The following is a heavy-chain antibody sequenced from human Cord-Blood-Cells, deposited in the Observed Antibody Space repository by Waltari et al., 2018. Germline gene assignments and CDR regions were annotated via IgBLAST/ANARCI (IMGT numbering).Heavy chain of an antibody. V-gene: IGHV4-59*01. CDR3: ARVKCSGGSCYSAFDI. J-gene: IGHJ3*02. CDR1: GGSISRYY. Sequence: QVQLQESVPGLVKPSETLSLTCTVSGGSISRYYWSWIRQPPGKGLEWIGYIYYSGSTNYTPCIKSRVTRSGDTSKNQFSLKLSYVTAADTAVYYCARVKCSGGSCYSAFDIWGQGTMVTVSS. D-gene: IGHD2-15*01. CDR2: IYYSGST.